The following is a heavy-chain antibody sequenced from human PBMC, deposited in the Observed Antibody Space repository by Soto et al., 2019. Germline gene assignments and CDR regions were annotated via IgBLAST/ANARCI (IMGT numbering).Heavy chain of an antibody. D-gene: IGHD3-3*01. CDR3: TRRSKYYDFWSGQDGYGMDV. CDR1: GFTFSGSA. CDR2: IRSKANSYAT. J-gene: IGHJ6*02. Sequence: GGSLRLSCAASGFTFSGSAMHWVRQASGKGLEWVGPIRSKANSYATAYAASVKGRFTISRDDSKNTAYLQMNSLKTEDTAVYYCTRRSKYYDFWSGQDGYGMDVWGQGTTVTVSS. V-gene: IGHV3-73*01.